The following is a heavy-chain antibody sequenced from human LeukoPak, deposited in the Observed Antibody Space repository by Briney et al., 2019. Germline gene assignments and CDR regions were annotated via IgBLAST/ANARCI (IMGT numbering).Heavy chain of an antibody. V-gene: IGHV4-59*02. CDR1: GGSVSTYY. Sequence: SETLSLTCTVSGGSVSTYYWSWIRQPPGKGLEWIGHIYYSGSTKCNPSLKSRVTISVDTSKNQFSLKVSSVTAADTAVYYYARGRTYYDSTGYGYWGQGILVTVSS. CDR3: ARGRTYYDSTGYGY. J-gene: IGHJ4*02. CDR2: IYYSGST. D-gene: IGHD3-22*01.